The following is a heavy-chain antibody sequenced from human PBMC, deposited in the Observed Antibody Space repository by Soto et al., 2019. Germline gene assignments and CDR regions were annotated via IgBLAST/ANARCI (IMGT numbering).Heavy chain of an antibody. Sequence: QVQLVQSGAEVKKPGASVKVSCKASGYTFTSYGISWVRQAPGQGLEWMGWISAYNGNTNYAQKLQVRVTMTTDTSTSTAYMELRSLRSDDTAVYYCARDRPITMGRGVMVYYGMDVWGQGTTVTVSS. CDR2: ISAYNGNT. CDR3: ARDRPITMGRGVMVYYGMDV. J-gene: IGHJ6*02. V-gene: IGHV1-18*01. D-gene: IGHD3-10*01. CDR1: GYTFTSYG.